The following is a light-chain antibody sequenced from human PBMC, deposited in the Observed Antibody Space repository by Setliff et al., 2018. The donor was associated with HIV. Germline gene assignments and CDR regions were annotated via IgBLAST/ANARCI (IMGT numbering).Light chain of an antibody. CDR3: SSYSAINTQI. J-gene: IGLJ1*01. CDR2: GVY. Sequence: QSVLTQPASVSGSPGQSITISCTGSSSDIGGYQFVSWYKHHPGKAPKLMIYGVYYRPSGVSNRFSGSKSGSTASLTISGLQAEDEADYYCSSYSAINTQIFGTGTK. CDR1: SSDIGGYQF. V-gene: IGLV2-14*01.